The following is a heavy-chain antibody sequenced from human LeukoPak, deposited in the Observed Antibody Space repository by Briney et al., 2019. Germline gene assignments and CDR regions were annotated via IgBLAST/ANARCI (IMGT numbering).Heavy chain of an antibody. J-gene: IGHJ5*02. CDR3: AREWLSDTNWFDP. CDR1: GYTFTGCY. D-gene: IGHD5-18*01. Sequence: ASVKVSCKASGYTFTGCYMHWVRQAPGQGLEWMGWINPNSGGTNYAQKFQGRVTMTRDTSISTAYMELPRLRSDDTAVYYCAREWLSDTNWFDPWGQGTLVTVSS. V-gene: IGHV1-2*02. CDR2: INPNSGGT.